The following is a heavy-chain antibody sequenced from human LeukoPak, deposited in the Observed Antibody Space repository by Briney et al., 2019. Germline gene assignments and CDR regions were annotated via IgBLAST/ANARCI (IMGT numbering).Heavy chain of an antibody. V-gene: IGHV4-38-2*01. CDR1: GYSISGGYY. Sequence: SETLSLTCAVPGYSISGGYYWGWVRQPPGKGLEWVGSIYHGGSTYYNPSLKSRVTISVDASKNQFSLSLSSVTAADTAVYYCARTRFKTGYSYDSSGYFLDYWGQGTLVTVSS. D-gene: IGHD3-22*01. J-gene: IGHJ4*02. CDR3: ARTRFKTGYSYDSSGYFLDY. CDR2: IYHGGST.